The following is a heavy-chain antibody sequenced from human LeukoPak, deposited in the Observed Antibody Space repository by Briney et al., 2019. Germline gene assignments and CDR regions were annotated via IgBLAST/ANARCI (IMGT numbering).Heavy chain of an antibody. V-gene: IGHV4-34*01. Sequence: KPSETLSLTCAVYGGSFSGYYWRWLRQPPGKGLEWIGEVNHSGSTNYNPSLKSRVTISVDTSKNQFSLKLSSVTAADTAVYYCARVMKYSTWRSDPWGQGTLVTVSS. J-gene: IGHJ5*02. D-gene: IGHD6-6*01. CDR1: GGSFSGYY. CDR3: ARVMKYSTWRSDP. CDR2: VNHSGST.